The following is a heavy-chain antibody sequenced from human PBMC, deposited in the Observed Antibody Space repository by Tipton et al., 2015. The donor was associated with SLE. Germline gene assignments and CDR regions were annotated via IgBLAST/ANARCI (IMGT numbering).Heavy chain of an antibody. V-gene: IGHV4-39*07. CDR3: ARAWCSSTSFPFGY. CDR2: IYYSGST. J-gene: IGHJ4*02. Sequence: LSLTCTVSGGSISSSSYYWGWIRQPPGKGLEWIGSIYYSGSTYYNPSLKSRVTISVDTSKNQFSLKLSSVTAADTAVYYCARAWCSSTSFPFGYWGQGTLVTVSS. CDR1: GGSISSSSYY. D-gene: IGHD2-2*01.